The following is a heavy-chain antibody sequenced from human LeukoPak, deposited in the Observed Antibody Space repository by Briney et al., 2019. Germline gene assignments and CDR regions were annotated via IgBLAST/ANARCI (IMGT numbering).Heavy chain of an antibody. J-gene: IGHJ6*03. V-gene: IGHV4-34*01. CDR3: ARGRSYYYGSEKYYMDV. CDR1: GGSFGGYY. Sequence: SETLSLTCAVYGGSFGGYYWSWIRQPPGKGLEWIGEINHSGSTNYNPSLKSRVTISVDTSKNQFSLKLSSVTAADTAVYYCARGRSYYYGSEKYYMDVWGKGTTVTVSS. D-gene: IGHD3-10*01. CDR2: INHSGST.